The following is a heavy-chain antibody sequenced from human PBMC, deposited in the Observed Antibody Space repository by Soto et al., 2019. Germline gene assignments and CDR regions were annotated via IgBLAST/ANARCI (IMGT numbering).Heavy chain of an antibody. V-gene: IGHV1-18*01. Sequence: GASVKVSFKSSGYSFISHSITWLRQATGQGLEWMGRISAYNGNTNYAQKLQGRVTMTTDTSTSTAYMELRSLRSDDTAVYYCARGAFCGGAPGCRDMDVWGQGTTVTVSS. CDR2: ISAYNGNT. D-gene: IGHD2-21*01. CDR1: GYSFISHS. CDR3: ARGAFCGGAPGCRDMDV. J-gene: IGHJ6*02.